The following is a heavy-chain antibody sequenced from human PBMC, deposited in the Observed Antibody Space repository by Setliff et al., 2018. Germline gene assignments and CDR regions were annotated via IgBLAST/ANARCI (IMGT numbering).Heavy chain of an antibody. J-gene: IGHJ6*02. Sequence: VASVKVSCKASGYTFTSYDINWVRQATGQGLEWMGWMSPNSGNTGYAQKFQGRVTMTRNTSISTAYMELSSLRSEDTAVYYCAREETLGATLYYYGMDVWGQGTTVTVSS. CDR3: AREETLGATLYYYGMDV. D-gene: IGHD1-26*01. V-gene: IGHV1-8*01. CDR2: MSPNSGNT. CDR1: GYTFTSYD.